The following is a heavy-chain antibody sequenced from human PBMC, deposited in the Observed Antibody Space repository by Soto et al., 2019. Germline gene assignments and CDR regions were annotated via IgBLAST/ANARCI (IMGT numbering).Heavy chain of an antibody. Sequence: DVQLVESGGGLVKPGGSLRLSCAASGFTFGSYSRTWVGQAQGRGLEWVSSISSSSSYIYYADSVKGRFTISRDNAKNSLYLQMNSLRAEDTAVYYCARPSRWSKVDYWGQGTLVTVSS. J-gene: IGHJ4*02. CDR3: ARPSRWSKVDY. D-gene: IGHD2-15*01. V-gene: IGHV3-21*01. CDR2: ISSSSSYI. CDR1: GFTFGSYS.